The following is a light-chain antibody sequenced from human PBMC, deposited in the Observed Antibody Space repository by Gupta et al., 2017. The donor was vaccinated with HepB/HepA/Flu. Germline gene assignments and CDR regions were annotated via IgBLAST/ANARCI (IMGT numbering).Light chain of an antibody. CDR1: ALPKQY. CDR3: QSADSSGVV. Sequence: YELTQPPSVSVSTGHTARTTCSGGALPKQYAYWYQQKPGQAPVLVIYKDSERPSGIPERFSGSNSGTTVTLAIGGVQAEDVADYYCQSADSSGVVVGGGTKLTVL. V-gene: IGLV3-25*03. J-gene: IGLJ2*01. CDR2: KDS.